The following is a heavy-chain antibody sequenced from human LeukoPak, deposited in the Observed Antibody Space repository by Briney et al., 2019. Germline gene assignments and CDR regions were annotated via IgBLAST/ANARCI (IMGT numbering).Heavy chain of an antibody. CDR1: GFTFSNAW. CDR3: ARETVACGGDCYDY. J-gene: IGHJ4*02. CDR2: ISSTGSSI. Sequence: GGSLRLSCAASGFTFSNAWMNWVRQAPGKGLEWVSYISSTGSSIYYADSVKGRFTISRDNARNSLYLQMNRLRAEDTAVYYCARETVACGGDCYDYWGQGTLVTVSS. V-gene: IGHV3-48*04. D-gene: IGHD2-21*01.